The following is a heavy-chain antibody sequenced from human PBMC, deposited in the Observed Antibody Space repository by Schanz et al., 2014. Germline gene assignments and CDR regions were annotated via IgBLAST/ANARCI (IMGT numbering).Heavy chain of an antibody. J-gene: IGHJ4*02. V-gene: IGHV3-23*01. CDR1: GFTFSSYA. Sequence: EVQLLESGGGLVQPGGSLRLSCAASGFTFSSYAMSWVRQAPGKGLEWVSAINGNGGITYYADPVKGRFIISRDNSKNTLYLQVNSLRAEDTAVYYCAKHVRSLTGNDYWGQGILVTVSS. CDR2: INGNGGIT. D-gene: IGHD3-9*01. CDR3: AKHVRSLTGNDY.